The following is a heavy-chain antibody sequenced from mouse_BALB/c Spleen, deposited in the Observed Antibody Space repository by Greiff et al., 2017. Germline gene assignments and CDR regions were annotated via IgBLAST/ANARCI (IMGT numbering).Heavy chain of an antibody. CDR2: IWTGGGT. CDR3: VREWRYGNSVAWFAY. J-gene: IGHJ3*01. V-gene: IGHV2-9-2*01. Sequence: VQRVESGPGLVAPSQSLSITCTVSGFSLTSYDISWIRQPPGKGLEWLGVIWTGGGTNYNSAFMYRLSISKDNSNSHVFLKMISRQTDDTAIYYCVREWRYGNSVAWFAYWGQGTLVTVSA. CDR1: GFSLTSYD. D-gene: IGHD1-1*01.